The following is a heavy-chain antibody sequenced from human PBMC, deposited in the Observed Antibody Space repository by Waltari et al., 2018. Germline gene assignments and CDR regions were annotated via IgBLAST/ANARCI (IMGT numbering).Heavy chain of an antibody. D-gene: IGHD3-16*01. CDR2: ISRRESA. CDR1: VCSFCDACYF. J-gene: IGHJ4*02. Sequence: QLQEAGPGLVKPSETLFLTSNVSVCSFCDACYFWGWVRQPPGKGLEWIGSISRRESALYKSSLTSRATISFDNAKNQLYLKLTSLAAAETATYYCTRDANVGAPPPIGYWGQGALVTVS. CDR3: TRDANVGAPPPIGY. V-gene: IGHV4-39*07.